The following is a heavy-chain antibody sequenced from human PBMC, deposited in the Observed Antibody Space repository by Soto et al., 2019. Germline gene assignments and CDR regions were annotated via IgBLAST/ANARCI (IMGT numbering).Heavy chain of an antibody. CDR1: GYSFSSYW. CDR2: IYPGDSDT. D-gene: IGHD6-13*01. CDR3: ARPRGSRKYYYYGMDV. Sequence: GESLKISCKGSGYSFSSYWIGWVRQMPGKGLEWMGIIYPGDSDTRYSPSFQGQVTISADKSISTAYLQWSSLKASDTAMYYCARPRGSRKYYYYGMDVWGQGTTVTVPS. V-gene: IGHV5-51*01. J-gene: IGHJ6*02.